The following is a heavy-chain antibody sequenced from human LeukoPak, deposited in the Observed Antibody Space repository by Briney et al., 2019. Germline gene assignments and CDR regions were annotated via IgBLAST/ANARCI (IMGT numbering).Heavy chain of an antibody. D-gene: IGHD3-22*01. CDR2: INSDGSST. V-gene: IGHV3-74*01. J-gene: IGHJ3*02. CDR1: GFTFSSYW. CDR3: ARAYYDSSGYPGYAFDI. Sequence: PGGSLRLSCAASGFTFSSYWMHWVRQAPGKGLVWVSRINSDGSSTSYADSVKGRFTISRDNAKNTLYLQMNSLRAEDTAVYYCARAYYDSSGYPGYAFDIWGQGTMVTVSS.